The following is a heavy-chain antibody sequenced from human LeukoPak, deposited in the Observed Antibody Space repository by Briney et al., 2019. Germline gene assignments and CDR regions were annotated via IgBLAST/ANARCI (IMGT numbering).Heavy chain of an antibody. CDR2: ISGTSGNT. J-gene: IGHJ4*02. CDR1: GFTFSIYA. V-gene: IGHV3-23*01. Sequence: GGSLRLSCAASGFTFSIYAMSWVRQAPGKGLEWVSSISGTSGNTYYADSVKGRFAISRDNSKNTLYLQMNSLRAEDTAVYYCAKVGIYCSSTSCYYDYWGQGTLVTVSS. CDR3: AKVGIYCSSTSCYYDY. D-gene: IGHD2-2*01.